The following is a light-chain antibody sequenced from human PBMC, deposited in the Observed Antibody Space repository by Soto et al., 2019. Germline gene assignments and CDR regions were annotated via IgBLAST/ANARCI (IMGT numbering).Light chain of an antibody. V-gene: IGKV3-11*01. Sequence: EIVLTQSPATLSLSPGERATLSFRASQSVSSYLAWYQQKPGQAPRLLIYDASNRANDVPARFRGSGSGTDFTHTISTLEPEDFAVYYCQQRSNWLTFGGGTKVEIK. CDR1: QSVSSY. J-gene: IGKJ4*01. CDR3: QQRSNWLT. CDR2: DAS.